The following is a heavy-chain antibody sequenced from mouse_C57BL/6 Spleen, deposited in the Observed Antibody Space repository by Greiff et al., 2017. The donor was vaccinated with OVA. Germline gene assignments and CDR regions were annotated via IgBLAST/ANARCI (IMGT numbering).Heavy chain of an antibody. V-gene: IGHV1-26*01. Sequence: VQLQQSGPELVKPGASVKISCKASGYTFTDYYMNWVKQSHGKSLEWIGDINPNNGGTSYNQKFKGKATLTVDKSSSTAYMELRSLTSEDSAVYYCARSRYYGSNYVDYWGQGTTLTVSS. J-gene: IGHJ2*01. CDR2: INPNNGGT. CDR3: ARSRYYGSNYVDY. D-gene: IGHD1-1*01. CDR1: GYTFTDYY.